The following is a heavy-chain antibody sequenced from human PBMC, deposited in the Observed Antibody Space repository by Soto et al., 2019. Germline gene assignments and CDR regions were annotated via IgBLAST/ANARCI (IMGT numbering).Heavy chain of an antibody. Sequence: SETLSLTCAVYGGSFSGYYWRWIRQPPGKGLEWIGEINHSGSTNYNPSLKSRVTISVDTSKNQFSLKLSSVTAADTAVYYCARTSAVVGYFDYWGQGTLVTVSS. CDR3: ARTSAVVGYFDY. CDR2: INHSGST. CDR1: GGSFSGYY. J-gene: IGHJ4*02. D-gene: IGHD2-15*01. V-gene: IGHV4-34*01.